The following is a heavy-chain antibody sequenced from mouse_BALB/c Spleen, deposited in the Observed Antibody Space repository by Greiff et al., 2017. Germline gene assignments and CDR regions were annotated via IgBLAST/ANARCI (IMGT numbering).Heavy chain of an antibody. Sequence: EVQLVESGGGLVQPGGSRKLSCAASGFTFSSFGMHWVRQAPEKGLEWVAYISSGSSTIYYADTVKGRFTISRDNPKNTLFLQMTSLRSEDTAMYYCARSGGYENFDYWGQGTTLTVSS. V-gene: IGHV5-17*02. CDR1: GFTFSSFG. D-gene: IGHD2-2*01. CDR2: ISSGSSTI. J-gene: IGHJ2*01. CDR3: ARSGGYENFDY.